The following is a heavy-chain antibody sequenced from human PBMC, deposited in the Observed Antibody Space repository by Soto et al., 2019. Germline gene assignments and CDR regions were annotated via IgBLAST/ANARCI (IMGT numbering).Heavy chain of an antibody. Sequence: SETLSLTXAVYGGSFSGYYWSWIRQPPGKGLEWIGEINHSGSTNYNPSLKSRVTISVDTSKNQFSLKLSSVTAADTAVYYCARAGYDFWSGYYYYGMDVWGQGTTVTVSS. CDR3: ARAGYDFWSGYYYYGMDV. J-gene: IGHJ6*02. CDR2: INHSGST. D-gene: IGHD3-3*01. CDR1: GGSFSGYY. V-gene: IGHV4-34*01.